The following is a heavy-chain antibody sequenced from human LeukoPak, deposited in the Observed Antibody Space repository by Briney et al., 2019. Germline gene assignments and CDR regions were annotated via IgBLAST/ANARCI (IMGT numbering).Heavy chain of an antibody. V-gene: IGHV1-69*13. D-gene: IGHD6-6*01. CDR1: GGTFSSYA. J-gene: IGHJ4*02. CDR3: ARDPIAARHFDY. CDR2: IIPIFGTA. Sequence: GASVKVSCKASGGTFSSYAISWVRQAPGQGLEWMGGIIPIFGTANYAQKFQGRVTITADESTSTAYMELSSLRSEDTAVYYCARDPIAARHFDYWGQGTLVTVSS.